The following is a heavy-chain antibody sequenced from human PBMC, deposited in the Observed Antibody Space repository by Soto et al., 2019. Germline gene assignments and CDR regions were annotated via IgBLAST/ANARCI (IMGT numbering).Heavy chain of an antibody. CDR2: IWYDGSNK. CDR3: ARDSWSSSGPGNDY. D-gene: IGHD6-19*01. Sequence: GGSLRLSCAASGFTFSSYGMHWVRQAPGKGLEWVAVIWYDGSNKYYADSVKGRFTISRDNSKNTLYLQMNSLGAEDTAVYYCARDSWSSSGPGNDYWGQGTLVTVSS. J-gene: IGHJ4*02. CDR1: GFTFSSYG. V-gene: IGHV3-33*01.